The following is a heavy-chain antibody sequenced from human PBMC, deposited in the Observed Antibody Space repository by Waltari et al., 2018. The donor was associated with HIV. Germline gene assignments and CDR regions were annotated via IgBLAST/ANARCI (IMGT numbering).Heavy chain of an antibody. D-gene: IGHD6-13*01. CDR2: IYHSGST. V-gene: IGHV4-38-2*02. CDR3: AREGYSSSWYWAH. CDR1: GYSISSGYY. Sequence: QVQLQESGPGLVKPSETLSLTCTVSGYSISSGYYWGWIRQPPGKGLEWIGSIYHSGSTYYTPSLKSRVTISVDTSKNQFSLKLSSVTAADTAVYYCAREGYSSSWYWAHWGQGTLVTVSS. J-gene: IGHJ4*02.